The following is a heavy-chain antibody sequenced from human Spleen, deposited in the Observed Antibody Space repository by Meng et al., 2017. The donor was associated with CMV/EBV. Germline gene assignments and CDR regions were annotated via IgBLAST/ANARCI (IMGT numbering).Heavy chain of an antibody. CDR1: GASIGTYY. CDR3: ARGLVVPATLYFDY. CDR2: ISYSGST. Sequence: SETLSLTCTVSGASIGTYYWTWIRQPPGRGLEWIGYISYSGSTNYNPSLKSRVTISIDTSKNQLSLKLSSVTAADTAVYYCARGLVVPATLYFDYWGQGTLVTVSS. V-gene: IGHV4-59*01. J-gene: IGHJ4*02. D-gene: IGHD2-2*01.